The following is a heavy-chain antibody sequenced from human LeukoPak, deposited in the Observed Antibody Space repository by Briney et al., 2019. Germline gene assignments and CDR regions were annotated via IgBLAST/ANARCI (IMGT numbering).Heavy chain of an antibody. D-gene: IGHD3-16*02. Sequence: SETLSLTCAVYGGSFSGYYWSWIRQPPGKGLEWIGEINHSRSTNYNPSLKSRVTISVDTSKNQFSLKLSSVTAADTAVYYCAREALETYVWGSYRYYFDYWGQGTLVTVSS. CDR1: GGSFSGYY. V-gene: IGHV4-34*01. J-gene: IGHJ4*02. CDR2: INHSRST. CDR3: AREALETYVWGSYRYYFDY.